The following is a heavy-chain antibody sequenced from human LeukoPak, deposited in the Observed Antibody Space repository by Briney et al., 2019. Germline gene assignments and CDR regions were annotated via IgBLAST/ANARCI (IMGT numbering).Heavy chain of an antibody. D-gene: IGHD2-15*01. CDR1: GESFSGYY. Sequence: PSETLSLTCAVYGESFSGYYWSWIRQPPGKGLESIGEINHSGSTNYNPSLKSRVTISVDTSKNQFSLKLSSVTAADTAVYYCARVGCSSSSCYNWFDPWGQGTLVTVSS. CDR3: ARVGCSSSSCYNWFDP. CDR2: INHSGST. J-gene: IGHJ5*02. V-gene: IGHV4-34*01.